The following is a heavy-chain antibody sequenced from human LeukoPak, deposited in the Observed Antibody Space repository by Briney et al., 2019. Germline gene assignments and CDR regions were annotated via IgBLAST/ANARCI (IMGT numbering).Heavy chain of an antibody. CDR2: IYTGGST. CDR1: GLSVRSNY. J-gene: IGHJ6*02. Sequence: PGGPRRLSCAASGLSVRSNYMTWVRQAPGKGLEWVSVIYTGGSTYYADSVKGRFTISRDKSKNTLYLQMNSLRVEDTAVYYCARDYYYDSSGPGPMDVWGQGTTVTVSS. CDR3: ARDYYYDSSGPGPMDV. V-gene: IGHV3-66*02. D-gene: IGHD3-22*01.